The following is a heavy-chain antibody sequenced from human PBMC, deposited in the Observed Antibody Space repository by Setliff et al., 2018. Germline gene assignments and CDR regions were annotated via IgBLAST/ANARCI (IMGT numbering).Heavy chain of an antibody. J-gene: IGHJ6*03. V-gene: IGHV4-38-2*02. CDR1: GYSINSGYY. Sequence: PSETLSLTCAVSGYSINSGYYWGWIRQSPGKGLEWIGSIYRDGNTYYNPSLRSRVTISVDTSKNQFSLNLSSVTAADTAVYYCARDGYGDDWNTFVDVYYYYMDVWGKGTTVTSP. D-gene: IGHD5-18*01. CDR3: ARDGYGDDWNTFVDVYYYYMDV. CDR2: IYRDGNT.